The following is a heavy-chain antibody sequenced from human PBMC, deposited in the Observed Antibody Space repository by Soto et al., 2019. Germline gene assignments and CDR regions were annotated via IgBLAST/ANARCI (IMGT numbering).Heavy chain of an antibody. CDR1: GFTFRGFD. V-gene: IGHV3-13*01. CDR2: IGTAGDT. CDR3: ARGQEVGAHFCDS. J-gene: IGHJ4*02. D-gene: IGHD2-15*01. Sequence: PGGSLRLSCEASGFTFRGFDMHWVRQPTGRGLEWVSTIGTAGDTYYAVSVKGRFTISRDNAKNSLSLQMNSLRAGDTAVYFCARGQEVGAHFCDSCGQGTQVTVSS.